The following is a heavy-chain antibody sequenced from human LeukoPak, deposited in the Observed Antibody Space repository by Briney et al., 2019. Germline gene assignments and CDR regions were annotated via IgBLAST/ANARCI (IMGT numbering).Heavy chain of an antibody. D-gene: IGHD2-2*01. V-gene: IGHV3-33*01. Sequence: GGSLRLSCAASGFTFSSYGMHWVRQAPGKGLEWVAVIWYDGSNKYYADSVKGRFTISRDNSKNTLYLQMNSLRAEDTAVYYCARERCSSTSCQGWLDPWGQGTLVTVSS. CDR3: ARERCSSTSCQGWLDP. J-gene: IGHJ5*02. CDR1: GFTFSSYG. CDR2: IWYDGSNK.